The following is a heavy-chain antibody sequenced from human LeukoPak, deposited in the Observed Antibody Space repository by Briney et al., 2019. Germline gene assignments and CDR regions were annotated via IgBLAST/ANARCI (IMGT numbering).Heavy chain of an antibody. J-gene: IGHJ4*02. D-gene: IGHD3-22*01. CDR3: ARDHKYYDGSVYYGFDY. Sequence: ASVKVSCKASGYSFTNYGISWVRQAPGQGLEWMGWISAYNGKTSYALQLQGRVTMTTDTSTSTAYMEMRSLRSDDTAIYYCARDHKYYDGSVYYGFDYWGQGTLVTVSS. V-gene: IGHV1-18*01. CDR2: ISAYNGKT. CDR1: GYSFTNYG.